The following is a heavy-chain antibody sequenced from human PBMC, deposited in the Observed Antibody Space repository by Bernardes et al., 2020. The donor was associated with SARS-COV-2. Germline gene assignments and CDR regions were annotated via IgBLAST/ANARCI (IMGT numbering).Heavy chain of an antibody. V-gene: IGHV3-23*01. CDR1: GFTFSSYA. CDR2: ITGSGGTR. D-gene: IGHD2-8*02. CDR3: AKDLLVVPRGSFDY. J-gene: IGHJ4*02. Sequence: GGSLRLSCAASGFTFSSYAMSWVRQAPGKGLEWVSAITGSGGTRNYADSVKGRFTISRDNSKNSLYLEMYSLRADDTAVYYCAKDLLVVPRGSFDYWGQGTLVTVSS.